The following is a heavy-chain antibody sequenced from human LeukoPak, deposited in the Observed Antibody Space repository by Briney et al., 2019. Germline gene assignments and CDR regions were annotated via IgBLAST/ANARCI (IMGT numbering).Heavy chain of an antibody. CDR1: GGXISSYY. Sequence: AETLSLTCTVSGGXISSYYWSWIRQSPGKGLEWIGYIYYSGSTNYNPSLKSRVIISVDTSKNQLSLKLSSVTAADTAVYYCARMGARDYFGYWGQGTLVTVSS. J-gene: IGHJ4*02. CDR3: ARMGARDYFGY. CDR2: IYYSGST. V-gene: IGHV4-59*01. D-gene: IGHD1-26*01.